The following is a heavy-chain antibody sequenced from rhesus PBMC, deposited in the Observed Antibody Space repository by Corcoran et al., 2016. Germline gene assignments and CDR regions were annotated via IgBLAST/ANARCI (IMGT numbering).Heavy chain of an antibody. CDR2: IRANGGVN. Sequence: QFQLVQSGAEVKQPGASVKVSCTASGFTFGSYAIRWWRQAPGKGLERMGGIRANGGVNNYAQKVQGRVTSTADTYTSTAYMELSSLRSEETAVYYWAREYSHYYGLDSWGQGVVVTVSS. CDR3: AREYSHYYGLDS. CDR1: GFTFGSYA. D-gene: IGHD4-23*01. V-gene: IGHV1S10*01. J-gene: IGHJ6*01.